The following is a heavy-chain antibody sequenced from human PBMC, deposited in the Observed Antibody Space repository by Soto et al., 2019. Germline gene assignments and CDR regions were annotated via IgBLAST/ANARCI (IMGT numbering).Heavy chain of an antibody. CDR1: GYSFTSRW. Sequence: GESLKISCKGSGYSFTSRWIGWVRQMPGKGLDWMGFIYPGDSDTRYSPSFQAQVTISAGKSISTAYLQWSSLEASDTAMYYCATLTGYNSQLDYWGQGTLVTVSS. CDR2: IYPGDSDT. J-gene: IGHJ4*02. V-gene: IGHV5-51*01. D-gene: IGHD5-12*01. CDR3: ATLTGYNSQLDY.